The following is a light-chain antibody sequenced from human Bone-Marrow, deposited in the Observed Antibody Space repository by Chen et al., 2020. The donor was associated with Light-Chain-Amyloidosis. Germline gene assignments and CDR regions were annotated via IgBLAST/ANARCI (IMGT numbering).Light chain of an antibody. CDR2: SDN. Sequence: QSVLIQPPSTSGTPGQRVTISCSGSTSNIGTYTVNWYRQVPGTAPRLLIQSDNQRPSGVPDRFSGSKSGTSASLAISWLQSEDEADYYCAAWDDSLNGVVFGGGTKLTVL. CDR1: TSNIGTYT. V-gene: IGLV1-44*01. J-gene: IGLJ2*01. CDR3: AAWDDSLNGVV.